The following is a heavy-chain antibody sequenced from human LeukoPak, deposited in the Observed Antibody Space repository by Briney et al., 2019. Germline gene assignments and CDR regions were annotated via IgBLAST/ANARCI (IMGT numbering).Heavy chain of an antibody. CDR1: GVSISSYW. CDR2: IYYSGNS. CDR3: ATRSTGVDGTFYS. Sequence: KASETLSLTCTVSGVSISSYWWSWIRQPPGKGLEWIGYIYYSGNSNYNPSLKSRVSKSADTSKTEFSLKLSSVTAADTAIYYCATRSTGVDGTFYSWG. D-gene: IGHD6-13*01. V-gene: IGHV4-59*01. J-gene: IGHJ5*01.